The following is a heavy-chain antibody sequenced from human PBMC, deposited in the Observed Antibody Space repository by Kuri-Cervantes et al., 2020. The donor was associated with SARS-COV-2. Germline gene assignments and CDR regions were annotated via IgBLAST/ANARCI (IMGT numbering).Heavy chain of an antibody. CDR2: ISGSGGST. Sequence: GESLKISCAASGFSFSSYAMSWVRQTPGKGLEWVSTISGSGGSTYYADSVKGRFTISRDNSKSTLYLQMNSLRAEDTAVYYCARENYFDCWGQGTPVTVSS. V-gene: IGHV3-23*01. CDR1: GFSFSSYA. CDR3: ARENYFDC. J-gene: IGHJ4*02.